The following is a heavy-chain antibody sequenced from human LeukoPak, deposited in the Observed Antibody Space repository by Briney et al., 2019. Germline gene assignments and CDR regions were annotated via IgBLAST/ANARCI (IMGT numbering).Heavy chain of an antibody. CDR2: IYYSGST. D-gene: IGHD3-22*01. Sequence: PSETLSLTCTVSGGSISSGRYYWRWIRQHPGKGLEWIGYIYYSGSTYYNPSLKSRVTISVDTSKNQFSLKLSSVTAADTAVYYCARLLLYYYDSSGFDYWGQGTLVTVSS. CDR1: GGSISSGRYY. J-gene: IGHJ4*02. V-gene: IGHV4-31*03. CDR3: ARLLLYYYDSSGFDY.